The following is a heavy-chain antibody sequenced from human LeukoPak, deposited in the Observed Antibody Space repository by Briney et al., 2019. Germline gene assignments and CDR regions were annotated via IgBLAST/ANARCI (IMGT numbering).Heavy chain of an antibody. V-gene: IGHV3-21*06. CDR3: ATEKRWVPSYPDY. CDR1: GFSFSTFN. D-gene: IGHD5-24*01. CDR2: ISYSKSYI. Sequence: PGGSLTLSCAASGFSFSTFNMNWVRQAPGKGLEWVSSISYSKSYIYYADSVKGRFTISRDNAKNSLYLQMNSLGAEDTAVYYCATEKRWVPSYPDYWGQGTLVNV. J-gene: IGHJ4*02.